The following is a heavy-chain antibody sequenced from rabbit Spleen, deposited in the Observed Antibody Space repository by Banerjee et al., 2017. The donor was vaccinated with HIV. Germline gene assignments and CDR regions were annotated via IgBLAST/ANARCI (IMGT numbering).Heavy chain of an antibody. CDR1: GVSFSFSSY. J-gene: IGHJ6*01. V-gene: IGHV1S40*01. D-gene: IGHD1-1*01. CDR2: IDTGSSGFT. CDR3: ASDTSSSFSSYGMDL. Sequence: QSLEESWGDLVKPGASLTLNCTASGVSFSFSSYMCWVRQAPGKGLEWIACIDTGSSGFTYFATWAKGRFTVSKTSSTTVTLQVTRLTAADTATYFCASDTSSSFSSYGMDLWGPGTLVPVS.